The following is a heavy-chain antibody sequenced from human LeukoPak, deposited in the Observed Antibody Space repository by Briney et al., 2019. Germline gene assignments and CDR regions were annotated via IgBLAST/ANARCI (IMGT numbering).Heavy chain of an antibody. D-gene: IGHD5-18*01. CDR2: ILYDGNNK. CDR1: GFTFSTYA. CDR3: ARGRKYSYGTYYYGLDV. V-gene: IGHV3-30-3*01. J-gene: IGHJ6*02. Sequence: GGSLRLSCVASGFTFSTYAMHWVRQAPGKGLEWVAFILYDGNNKYYADSVKGRFTISRDNSKNTLYLQMNSLRAEDTAVYYCARGRKYSYGTYYYGLDVWGQGTTVTVCS.